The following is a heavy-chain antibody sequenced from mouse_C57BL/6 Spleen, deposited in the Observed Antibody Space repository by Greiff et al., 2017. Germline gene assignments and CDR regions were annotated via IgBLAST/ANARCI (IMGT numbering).Heavy chain of an antibody. Sequence: EVQLVESGGDLVKPGGSLKLSCAASGFTFSSYGMSWVRQTPDKRLEWVATISSGGSYTYYPDSVKGRFTISRDNAKNTLYLQMSSLKSEDTAMYYCARRGSNDFDYWGQGTTLTVSS. CDR3: ARRGSNDFDY. CDR2: ISSGGSYT. D-gene: IGHD2-5*01. V-gene: IGHV5-6*01. CDR1: GFTFSSYG. J-gene: IGHJ2*01.